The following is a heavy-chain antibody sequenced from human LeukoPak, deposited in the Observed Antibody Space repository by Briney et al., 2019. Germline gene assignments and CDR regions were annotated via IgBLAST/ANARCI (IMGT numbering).Heavy chain of an antibody. CDR2: IKEDGTET. D-gene: IGHD5-24*01. V-gene: IGHV3-7*03. CDR3: AKEGRSLQTY. J-gene: IGHJ4*02. Sequence: GGSLRLSCAASGFTFSSFSLHWVRLAPGKGLEWVANIKEDGTETYYVDSVKGRFTISRDNAKNSLYLQMNSLRVEDTAVYYCAKEGRSLQTYWGQGTLVTVSS. CDR1: GFTFSSFS.